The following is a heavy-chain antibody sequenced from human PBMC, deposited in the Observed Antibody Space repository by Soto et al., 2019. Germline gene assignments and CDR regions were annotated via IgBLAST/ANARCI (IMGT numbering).Heavy chain of an antibody. CDR2: SSADNGNT. Sequence: QVHLVQSGAEVKKPGASVKVSCKGSGYTFTSYGITWVRQAPGQGLEWMGGSSADNGNTDYAQKLQGRVTVTRDTSTSTAYMELRSLRSYDTAVYYCARGRYGDYWGQGALVTVSS. D-gene: IGHD1-1*01. J-gene: IGHJ4*02. V-gene: IGHV1-18*01. CDR3: ARGRYGDY. CDR1: GYTFTSYG.